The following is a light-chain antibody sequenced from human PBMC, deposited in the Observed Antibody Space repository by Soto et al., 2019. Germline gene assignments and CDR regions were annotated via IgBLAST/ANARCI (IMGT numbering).Light chain of an antibody. Sequence: QPVLTQPPSVSGAPGQRVTISCTGSSSNIGAGYDVHWYQQLPGTAPKLLIYGNTNRPSGVPDRFSASKSGTSASLAITGLRAEDESDYYCQSYDSSLSGPNWVFGGGTKLTVL. V-gene: IGLV1-40*01. J-gene: IGLJ3*02. CDR1: SSNIGAGYD. CDR2: GNT. CDR3: QSYDSSLSGPNWV.